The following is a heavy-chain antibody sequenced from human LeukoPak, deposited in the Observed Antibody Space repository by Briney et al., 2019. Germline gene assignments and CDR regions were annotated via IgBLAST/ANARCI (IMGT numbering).Heavy chain of an antibody. V-gene: IGHV4-4*02. Sequence: SETLSLTRAVSGGSISSSNWWSWVRQPPGKGLEWIGEIYHSGSTNYNPSLKSRVTISVDKSKNQFSLKLSSVTAADTAVYYCAIRQRGGVVAAKGSAATAFDIWGQGTMVTVSS. CDR2: IYHSGST. D-gene: IGHD2-15*01. CDR3: AIRQRGGVVAAKGSAATAFDI. CDR1: GGSISSSNW. J-gene: IGHJ3*02.